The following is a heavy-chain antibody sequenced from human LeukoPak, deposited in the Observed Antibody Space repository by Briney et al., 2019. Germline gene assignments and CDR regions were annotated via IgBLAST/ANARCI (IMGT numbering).Heavy chain of an antibody. Sequence: GGSLRLSCAASGFTFITYSMTWVRQAPGRGLGWVLAITGSGAFTDYADSVKGRFTISRANPKDTLYLQMNSLRAVDTAVYYCAKRSAESSGYFDYWGQGTLVTVSS. CDR1: GFTFITYS. CDR2: ITGSGAFT. J-gene: IGHJ4*02. CDR3: AKRSAESSGYFDY. D-gene: IGHD6-19*01. V-gene: IGHV3-23*01.